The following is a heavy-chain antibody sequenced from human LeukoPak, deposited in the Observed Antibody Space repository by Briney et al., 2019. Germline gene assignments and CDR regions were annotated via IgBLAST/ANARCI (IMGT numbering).Heavy chain of an antibody. V-gene: IGHV1-2*02. CDR2: INPNSGGT. CDR3: ARTFLQLGSAY. J-gene: IGHJ4*02. Sequence: ASVKVSCKASGYTFTGYYMHWVRQAPGQGLEWMGWINPNSGGTNYAQKFQGRVTMTRDTPISTAYMELSSLSSDDPAVYYCARTFLQLGSAYGGQGTLVTVFS. D-gene: IGHD5-18*01. CDR1: GYTFTGYY.